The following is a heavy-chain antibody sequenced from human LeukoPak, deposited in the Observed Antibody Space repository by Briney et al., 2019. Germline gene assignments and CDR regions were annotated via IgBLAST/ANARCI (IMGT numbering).Heavy chain of an antibody. J-gene: IGHJ6*02. V-gene: IGHV3-48*02. CDR1: GFTFSTYA. CDR2: ISTSSSSI. D-gene: IGHD3-22*01. CDR3: ARGGSGYGDYYYFYGMDV. Sequence: GGSLRLSCAASGFTFSTYAMNWVRQAPGKGLEWVSYISTSSSSIYYADSVMGRSTISRDNAKNSLYLQMNSLRDEDTAVYYCARGGSGYGDYYYFYGMDVWGQGTTVTVSS.